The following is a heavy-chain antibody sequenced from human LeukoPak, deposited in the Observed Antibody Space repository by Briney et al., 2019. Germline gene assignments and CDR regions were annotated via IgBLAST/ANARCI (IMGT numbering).Heavy chain of an antibody. Sequence: GCLRLSCVASGLTVSSNYMSWVRQAPAKGLEWVSVIYSGNSTYYADSVKGRFTISRDNSRNTLYLQMNNLRAEDTAVYYCARDRAEGMATIIDAFDIWGQGTMVTVSS. CDR2: IYSGNST. V-gene: IGHV3-66*01. D-gene: IGHD5-24*01. CDR3: ARDRAEGMATIIDAFDI. J-gene: IGHJ3*02. CDR1: GLTVSSNY.